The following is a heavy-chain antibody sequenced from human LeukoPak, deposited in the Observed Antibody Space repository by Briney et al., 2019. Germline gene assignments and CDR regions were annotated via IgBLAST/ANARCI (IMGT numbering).Heavy chain of an antibody. D-gene: IGHD2-2*01. Sequence: GRSLRLSCAAPGFTFSSYGMHWVRQAPGKGLEWVAVISYDGSNKYYADSVKGRFTISRDNSKNTLYLQMNSLRAEDTAVYYCAKDSNSRYCSSTSCPPGYFDYWGQGTLVTVSS. CDR1: GFTFSSYG. CDR2: ISYDGSNK. V-gene: IGHV3-30*18. J-gene: IGHJ4*02. CDR3: AKDSNSRYCSSTSCPPGYFDY.